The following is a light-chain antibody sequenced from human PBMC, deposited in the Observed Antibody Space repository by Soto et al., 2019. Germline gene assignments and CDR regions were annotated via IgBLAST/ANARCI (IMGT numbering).Light chain of an antibody. J-gene: IGLJ1*01. V-gene: IGLV2-8*01. CDR1: SSDVGGYDY. CDR2: EVT. Sequence: QSALTQPPSASGSPGQSVTLSCTGTSSDVGGYDYVSWYQHHPGKAPKLMIYEVTKRPSGVPDRFSGSKSGNTASLTVSGLQAEDEADYYCSSYAGSNIGVFGTGTKHTVL. CDR3: SSYAGSNIGV.